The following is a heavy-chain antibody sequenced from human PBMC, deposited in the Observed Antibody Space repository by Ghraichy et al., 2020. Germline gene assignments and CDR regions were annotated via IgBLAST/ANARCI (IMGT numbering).Heavy chain of an antibody. CDR2: ISSSGTYI. J-gene: IGHJ4*02. V-gene: IGHV3-21*01. CDR1: GFTFSSYS. CDR3: ARDLPSGSSLLNDY. Sequence: GGSLRLSCAASGFTFSSYSMNWVRQAPGKGLEWVSSISSSGTYIYYADSVKGRFTISRDNAKNSLYLQMNSLRAEDTAVYYCARDLPSGSSLLNDYWGQGTLVTVSS. D-gene: IGHD1-26*01.